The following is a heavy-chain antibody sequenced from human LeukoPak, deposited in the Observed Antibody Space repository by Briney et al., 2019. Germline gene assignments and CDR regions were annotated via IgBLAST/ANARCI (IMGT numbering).Heavy chain of an antibody. D-gene: IGHD3-9*01. CDR2: IYPGDSDT. CDR1: GYSFTSYW. V-gene: IGHV5-51*01. Sequence: GESLKISCKGSGYSFTSYWIGWVRQMPGKGLEWMGIIYPGDSDTRYSPSFQGQVTISADKSIRTAYLQWSSLKASDTATYYCARQKDYDIYAFDIWGQGTMVTVSS. CDR3: ARQKDYDIYAFDI. J-gene: IGHJ3*02.